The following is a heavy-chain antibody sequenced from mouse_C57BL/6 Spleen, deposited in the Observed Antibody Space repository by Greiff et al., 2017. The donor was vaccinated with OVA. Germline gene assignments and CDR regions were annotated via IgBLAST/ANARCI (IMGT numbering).Heavy chain of an antibody. CDR1: GYSITSGYY. D-gene: IGHD2-1*01. V-gene: IGHV3-6*01. Sequence: EVKLVESGPGLVKPSQSLSLTCSVTGYSITSGYYWNWIRQFPGNKLEWMGYISYDGSNNYNPSLKNRISITRDTSKNQFFLKLNSVTTEDTATYYCARDRGNYVPYYFDYWGQGTTLTVSS. J-gene: IGHJ2*01. CDR3: ARDRGNYVPYYFDY. CDR2: ISYDGSN.